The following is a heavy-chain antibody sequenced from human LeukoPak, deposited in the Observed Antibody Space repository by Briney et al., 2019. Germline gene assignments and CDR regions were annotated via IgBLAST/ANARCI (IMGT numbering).Heavy chain of an antibody. V-gene: IGHV3-33*01. D-gene: IGHD3-22*01. CDR3: ARDGDYYDSTYYFDY. CDR1: GFTFSSYG. CDR2: IWYDGSNK. J-gene: IGHJ4*02. Sequence: GGSLRLSCAASGFTFSSYGMHWVRQAPGKGLEWVAVIWYDGSNKYYADSVKGRFTISRDNSQNPVYLQMNSLRAEETGVYYCARDGDYYDSTYYFDYWGQGTLVTVSS.